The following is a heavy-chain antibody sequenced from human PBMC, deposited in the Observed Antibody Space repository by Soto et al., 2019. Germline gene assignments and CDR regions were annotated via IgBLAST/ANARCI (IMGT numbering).Heavy chain of an antibody. D-gene: IGHD6-19*01. V-gene: IGHV4-34*01. J-gene: IGHJ4*02. CDR2: INHSGST. Sequence: SETLSLTCAVYGGSFSGYYWSWIRQPPGKGLEWIGEINHSGSTNYNPSLKSRVTISVDTSKNQFSLKLSSVTAADTAVYYCARDRRRSGWFVFDYWGQGTLVTVSS. CDR1: GGSFSGYY. CDR3: ARDRRRSGWFVFDY.